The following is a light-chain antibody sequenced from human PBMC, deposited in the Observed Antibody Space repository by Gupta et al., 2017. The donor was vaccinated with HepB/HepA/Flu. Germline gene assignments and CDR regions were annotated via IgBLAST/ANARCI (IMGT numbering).Light chain of an antibody. CDR2: GAS. Sequence: VMTQSPATLSVSPGERATLSCRASQSVSSCLAWYQQKPGQAPRLLIYGASSRASAIPATFSGSGSGTEFTLTISSLQSEDFAVYYCQQYINWPWTFGQGTKVEFK. CDR3: QQYINWPWT. J-gene: IGKJ1*01. V-gene: IGKV3-15*01. CDR1: QSVSSC.